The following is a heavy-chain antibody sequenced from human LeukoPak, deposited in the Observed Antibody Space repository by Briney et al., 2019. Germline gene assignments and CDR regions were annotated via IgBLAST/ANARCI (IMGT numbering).Heavy chain of an antibody. D-gene: IGHD3-10*01. J-gene: IGHJ6*02. Sequence: GGSLRLSCAASGFTFSNYWMSWVRQAPGKGLEWVANIKFDGSEKFYVDSVKGRFTISRDNAKNSLYLQMNSLRAEDTAVYYCARRSITMVRGVYGMDVWGQGTTVTVSS. CDR1: GFTFSNYW. V-gene: IGHV3-7*03. CDR3: ARRSITMVRGVYGMDV. CDR2: IKFDGSEK.